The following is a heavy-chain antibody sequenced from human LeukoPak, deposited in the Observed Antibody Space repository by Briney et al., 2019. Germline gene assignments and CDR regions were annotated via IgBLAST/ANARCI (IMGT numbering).Heavy chain of an antibody. CDR3: ARTIVELGKSDYFDY. Sequence: GGSLRLSCAASGSTVSSNYMSWVRQAPGEGLEWVPFIFSVGSTYYAGSVKGRFTISRDNSKNTLYLQMNNLRAEDTAVYYCARTIVELGKSDYFDYWGQGALVTVSS. D-gene: IGHD2/OR15-2a*01. CDR2: IFSVGST. CDR1: GSTVSSNY. V-gene: IGHV3-66*01. J-gene: IGHJ4*02.